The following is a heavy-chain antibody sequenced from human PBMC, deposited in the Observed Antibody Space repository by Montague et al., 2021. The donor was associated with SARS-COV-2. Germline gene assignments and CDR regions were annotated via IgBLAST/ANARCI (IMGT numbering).Heavy chain of an antibody. CDR3: ARLRDSGAYGAPGAY. J-gene: IGHJ4*02. D-gene: IGHD3-22*01. CDR2: THKHGDTT. V-gene: IGHV3-20*04. Sequence: SLRLSCAAAGGREEEEGRKGVGKKKEKKIERKNKTHKHGDTTRYADSVRGRFIISRDNAKKSLYLQINSPRVNDTALYYCARLRDSGAYGAPGAYWGQGALVTVSS. CDR1: GGREEEEG.